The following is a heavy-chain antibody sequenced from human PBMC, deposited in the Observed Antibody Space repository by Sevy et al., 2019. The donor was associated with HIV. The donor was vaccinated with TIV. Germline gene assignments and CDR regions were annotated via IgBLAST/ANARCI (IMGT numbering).Heavy chain of an antibody. V-gene: IGHV3-33*01. J-gene: IGHJ5*02. D-gene: IGHD6-13*01. CDR1: GFTFSSYG. CDR3: ARDRDSSSWYEGNWFDP. CDR2: IWYDGSNK. Sequence: GGSLRLSCAASGFTFSSYGMHWVRQAPGKGLEWVAVIWYDGSNKYYAHSVKGRFTISRDNSKNTLYLQMNSLRAEDTAVYYCARDRDSSSWYEGNWFDPWGQGTLVTVSS.